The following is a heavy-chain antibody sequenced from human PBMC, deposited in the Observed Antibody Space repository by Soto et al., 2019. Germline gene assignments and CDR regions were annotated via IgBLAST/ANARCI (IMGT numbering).Heavy chain of an antibody. V-gene: IGHV4-61*01. CDR1: GGSISSSSYY. J-gene: IGHJ5*01. Sequence: SETLSLTCTVSGGSISSSSYYWSWIRQPPGKGLEWIGYIYYSGSTNYNPSLKSRVTISVDTSKNQFSLKLSSVTAVDTATYYCAHKRDVSRGFKSWGQGTLVTVSS. CDR2: IYYSGST. CDR3: AHKRDVSRGFKS.